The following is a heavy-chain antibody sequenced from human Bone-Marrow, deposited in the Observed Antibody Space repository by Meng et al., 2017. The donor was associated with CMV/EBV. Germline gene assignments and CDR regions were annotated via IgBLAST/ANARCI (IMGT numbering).Heavy chain of an antibody. D-gene: IGHD2-2*01. J-gene: IGHJ4*02. CDR1: GFTFDDYA. Sequence: GGSLRLSCAASGFTFDDYAMHWVRQAPGKGLEWVSGISWNSGSIGYADSVKGRFTISRDNAKNSLYLQMNSLRAEDMALYYCAKDYCSSTSCYVAYWGQGTLVPVSS. CDR3: AKDYCSSTSCYVAY. V-gene: IGHV3-9*03. CDR2: ISWNSGSI.